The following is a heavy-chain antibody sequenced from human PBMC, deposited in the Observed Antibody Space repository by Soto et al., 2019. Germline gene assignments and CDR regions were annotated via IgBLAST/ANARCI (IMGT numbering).Heavy chain of an antibody. CDR2: VYPGDSDT. D-gene: IGHD5-12*01. CDR3: ARRGYDYHYGMDV. Sequence: PGESLKISCKTSGYSFSSYWIGWVRQMPGKGLEWVGIVYPGDSDTRYSPSFQGQVTISADKSITTAYLQWSSLKASDTAMYYCARRGYDYHYGMDVWGQGTTVTVS. J-gene: IGHJ6*02. CDR1: GYSFSSYW. V-gene: IGHV5-51*01.